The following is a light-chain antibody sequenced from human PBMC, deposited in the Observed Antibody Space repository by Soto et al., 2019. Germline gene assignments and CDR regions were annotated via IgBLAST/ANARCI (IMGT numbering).Light chain of an antibody. J-gene: IGKJ5*01. CDR1: QDISNY. Sequence: DIQMTQSPSSLSASVWDRVTIACQASQDISNYLKWYQQKPGKAPKLLIYDASNLETGVPSRFSGSGSGKDFTFTIRRLQPEDIATYYCKPYDNFTXAINSGQGTRLXI. CDR3: KPYDNFTXAIN. CDR2: DAS. V-gene: IGKV1-33*01.